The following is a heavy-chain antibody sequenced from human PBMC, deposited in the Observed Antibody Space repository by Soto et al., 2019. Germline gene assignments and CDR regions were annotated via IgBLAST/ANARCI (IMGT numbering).Heavy chain of an antibody. CDR2: IYYNGRT. CDR1: GGSISSGGYY. V-gene: IGHV4-31*03. Sequence: SETLSLTCTVSGGSISSGGYYWSWIRQLPGKGLEWIGFIYYNGRTYYNPSLKSRVTISVDTSKSQFSLKLTSVTAADAAVYYCARTRGGDGQNSFDSWGQGTLVTVSS. CDR3: ARTRGGDGQNSFDS. D-gene: IGHD2-21*01. J-gene: IGHJ4*02.